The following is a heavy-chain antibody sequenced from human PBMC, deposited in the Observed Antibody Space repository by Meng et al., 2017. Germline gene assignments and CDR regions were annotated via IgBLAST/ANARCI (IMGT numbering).Heavy chain of an antibody. J-gene: IGHJ4*02. CDR1: VGSFSSNNG. D-gene: IGHD2-21*02. CDR3: ARELDAVGVTAYDL. CDR2: VYHNGNA. Sequence: QVQLQGPVPGLVTLSGTLSLPCAVYVGSFSSNNGWGWVRQPPGKGLEWIGEVYHNGNANYNPSLKSRVTISVDKSKNQFSPKLSFVAAADTAIYYCARELDAVGVTAYDLWGQGTLVTVSS. V-gene: IGHV4-4*02.